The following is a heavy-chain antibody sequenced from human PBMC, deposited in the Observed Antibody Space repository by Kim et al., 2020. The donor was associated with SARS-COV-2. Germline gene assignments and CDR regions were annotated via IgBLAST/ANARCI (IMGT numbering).Heavy chain of an antibody. CDR1: GGSFSSYY. V-gene: IGHV4-34*01. J-gene: IGHJ4*02. CDR2: INHSGST. CDR3: ARGKRNRAKIAAAGTSWFDY. D-gene: IGHD6-13*01. Sequence: SETLSLTCAVYGGSFSSYYWSWIRQPPGKGLEWIGEINHSGSTNYNPSLKSRVTISVDTSKNQFSLKLSSVTAADTAVYYCARGKRNRAKIAAAGTSWFDYWGQGTLVTVSS.